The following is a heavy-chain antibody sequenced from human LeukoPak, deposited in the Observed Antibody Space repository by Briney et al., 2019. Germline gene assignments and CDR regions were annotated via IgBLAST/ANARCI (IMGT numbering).Heavy chain of an antibody. CDR3: ARHKSSGLNHFQH. Sequence: SETPSLTCTVSGGSISSSSYSWGWIRQPPGKGLEWIGSIYYSGSTYYNPSLKSRVTISVDTSKNQFSLKLSSVTAADTAVYYCARHKSSGLNHFQHWGQGTLVTVSS. CDR1: GGSISSSSYS. V-gene: IGHV4-39*01. J-gene: IGHJ1*01. CDR2: IYYSGST. D-gene: IGHD6-19*01.